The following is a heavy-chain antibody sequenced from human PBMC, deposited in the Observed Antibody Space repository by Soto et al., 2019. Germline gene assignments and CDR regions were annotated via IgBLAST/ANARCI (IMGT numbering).Heavy chain of an antibody. CDR3: AGMSYTSGHRFDP. V-gene: IGHV4-30-2*01. Sequence: SLSLTCNLAADSYSSSTYACSWIRQPPGKALQWIGFIYQSGVTSYNPSLATRVSISLHRSNNQCSLKLKSVTAADTAVYFCAGMSYTSGHRFDPWGPGTLVTVSS. CDR1: ADSYSSSTYA. J-gene: IGHJ5*02. CDR2: IYQSGVT. D-gene: IGHD6-19*01.